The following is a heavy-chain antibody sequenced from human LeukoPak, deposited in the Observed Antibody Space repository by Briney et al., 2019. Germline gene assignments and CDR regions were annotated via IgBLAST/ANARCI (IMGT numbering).Heavy chain of an antibody. D-gene: IGHD3-10*01. CDR1: GYTLTELS. CDR3: ARDRAGLEIFGEWYFDL. V-gene: IGHV1-24*01. J-gene: IGHJ2*01. Sequence: ASVKVSCKVSGYTLTELSMHWVRQAPGKGLEWMGGFDPEDGEIIYAQRFQGRVTMTEDTSTDTAYMELSSLRSEDTAVYYCARDRAGLEIFGEWYFDLWGRGTLVTVSS. CDR2: FDPEDGEI.